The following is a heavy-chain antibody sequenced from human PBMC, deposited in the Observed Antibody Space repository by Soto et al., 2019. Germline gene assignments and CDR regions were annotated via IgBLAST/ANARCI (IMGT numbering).Heavy chain of an antibody. CDR3: AGAHDSLDY. Sequence: GSLRLSCEASGLNFSNYYMNWIRQAPGKGLEWVSSITSSGGDIYYADSVKGRFTISRDNAKNSLYLQMNSLRAEDTAVYYCAGAHDSLDYWGQG. CDR1: GLNFSNYY. V-gene: IGHV3-21*01. J-gene: IGHJ4*02. D-gene: IGHD3-22*01. CDR2: ITSSGGDI.